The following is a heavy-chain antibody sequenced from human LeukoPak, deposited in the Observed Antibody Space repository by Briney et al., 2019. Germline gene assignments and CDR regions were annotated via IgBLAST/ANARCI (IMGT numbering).Heavy chain of an antibody. V-gene: IGHV3-30*02. D-gene: IGHD5-18*01. Sequence: GGSLRLSCAASGFTFSSYGMHWVRQAPGKGLEWVAFIRYDGSNKYYADSAEGRFTISRDNSKNTLYLQMNSLRAEDTAVYYCAKDSDTAMDFDYWGQGTLVTVSS. CDR1: GFTFSSYG. CDR3: AKDSDTAMDFDY. CDR2: IRYDGSNK. J-gene: IGHJ4*02.